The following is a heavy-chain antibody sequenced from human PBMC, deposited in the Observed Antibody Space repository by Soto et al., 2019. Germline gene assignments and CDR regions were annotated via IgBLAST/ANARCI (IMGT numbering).Heavy chain of an antibody. V-gene: IGHV4-59*12. Sequence: SQTHPLSYTVAGGDISSYDWSWIRQPPGKGLEWIGYIYYSGSTNYNPSLKSRVTISVDRSKNQFSLKLSSVTAADTAVYYCAAGGGLPRYYWGQGTLVTVSS. D-gene: IGHD5-12*01. CDR2: IYYSGST. CDR1: GGDISSYD. CDR3: AAGGGLPRYY. J-gene: IGHJ4*02.